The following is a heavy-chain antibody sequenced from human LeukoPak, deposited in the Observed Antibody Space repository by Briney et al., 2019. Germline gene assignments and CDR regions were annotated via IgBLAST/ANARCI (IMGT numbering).Heavy chain of an antibody. J-gene: IGHJ4*02. Sequence: ASVKVSCKVSGYTLTELSMHWVRQAPGKGLEWMGGFDPEDGETIYAQKFQGRVTVTEDTSTDTAYMELSSLRSEDTAVYYCATVVVVAATPSDYWGQGTLVTVSS. D-gene: IGHD2-15*01. V-gene: IGHV1-24*01. CDR2: FDPEDGET. CDR3: ATVVVVAATPSDY. CDR1: GYTLTELS.